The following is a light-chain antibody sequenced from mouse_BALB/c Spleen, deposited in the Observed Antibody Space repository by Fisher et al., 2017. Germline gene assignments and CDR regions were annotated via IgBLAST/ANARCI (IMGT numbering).Light chain of an antibody. J-gene: IGKJ4*01. CDR3: QQWSSNPPT. Sequence: IVITQSTALMSASPGEKVTMTCSASSSVSYMHWYQQKSGTSPKRWIYDTSKLASGVPARFSGSGSGTSYSLTISSMEAEDAATYYCQQWSSNPPTFGSGTKLEIK. V-gene: IGKV4-59*01. CDR2: DTS. CDR1: SSVSY.